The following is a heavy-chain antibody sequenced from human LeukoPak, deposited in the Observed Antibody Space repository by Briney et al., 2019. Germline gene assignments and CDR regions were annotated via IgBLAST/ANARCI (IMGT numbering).Heavy chain of an antibody. CDR2: MRYDGSNV. D-gene: IGHD4-17*01. Sequence: PGRSLRLSCAASGFTFSSYGMHWVRQAPGKGLEWVAVMRYDGSNVYYADSVKGRFTISRDNSKNTLYLQMNSLRAEDAAVYYCARDKATVTTYHFDYWGQGTLVTVSS. J-gene: IGHJ4*02. CDR1: GFTFSSYG. V-gene: IGHV3-33*01. CDR3: ARDKATVTTYHFDY.